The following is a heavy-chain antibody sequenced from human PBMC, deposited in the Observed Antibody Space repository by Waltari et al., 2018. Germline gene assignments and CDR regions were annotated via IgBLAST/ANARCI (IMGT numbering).Heavy chain of an antibody. J-gene: IGHJ6*02. CDR2: ISKDGSVT. CDR1: GFIISSYW. CDR3: GRSMYV. Sequence: EEQLVESGGNLVQPGGSLRLSCAASGFIISSYWMYWVRQAPGKGLVWVSRISKDGSVTGDADSVKGRFTISRDNAKNTLYLQMNSLRPEDTAVYYCGRSMYVWGHGTTVTVSS. V-gene: IGHV3-74*01.